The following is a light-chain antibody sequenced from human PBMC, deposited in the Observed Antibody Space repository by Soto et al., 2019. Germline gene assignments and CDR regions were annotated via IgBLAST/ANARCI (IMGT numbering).Light chain of an antibody. CDR3: QQRSNWPPVT. V-gene: IGKV3-11*01. CDR2: DAS. Sequence: EIVLTQSPATLSLSPGERATLSCRASQSVSSYLAWYQQKPGQAPRLLIYDASNRAIGIPARFSGSGSGTDFTLTISNLEPEDFAVYYCQQRSNWPPVTFGQGTRLEIK. J-gene: IGKJ5*01. CDR1: QSVSSY.